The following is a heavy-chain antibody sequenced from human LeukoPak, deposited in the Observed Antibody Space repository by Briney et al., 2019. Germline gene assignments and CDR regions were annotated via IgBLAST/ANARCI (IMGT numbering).Heavy chain of an antibody. Sequence: PGGSLRLSCAASGFTFSSYSMNWVRQAPGKGLEWVSYISSSSSTIYYADSVKGRFTISRDNAKNSLYLQMNSLRAEDTAVYYCARGDRITVFGVATRRTKNYGMDVWGQGTTVTVSS. CDR1: GFTFSSYS. V-gene: IGHV3-48*01. CDR3: ARGDRITVFGVATRRTKNYGMDV. CDR2: ISSSSSTI. D-gene: IGHD3-3*01. J-gene: IGHJ6*02.